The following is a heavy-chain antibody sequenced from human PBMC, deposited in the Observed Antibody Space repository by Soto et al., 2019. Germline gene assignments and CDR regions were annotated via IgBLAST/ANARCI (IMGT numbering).Heavy chain of an antibody. V-gene: IGHV4-4*07. Sequence: PSETLSLTCTVSGGSISSYYWSWIRQPAGKGLEWIGRIYTSGSTNYNPSLKSRVTMSVDTPKNQFSLKLSSVTAADTAVYYCARDCSTSCYNWFDPWGQGTLVTVS. D-gene: IGHD2-2*01. CDR2: IYTSGST. CDR3: ARDCSTSCYNWFDP. J-gene: IGHJ5*02. CDR1: GGSISSYY.